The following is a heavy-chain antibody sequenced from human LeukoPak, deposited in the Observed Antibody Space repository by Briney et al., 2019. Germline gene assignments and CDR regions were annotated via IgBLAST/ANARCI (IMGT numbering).Heavy chain of an antibody. V-gene: IGHV4-39*01. CDR1: GGSISSGSYY. CDR2: MYYSGST. CDR3: ARGSGYYYGDFDF. Sequence: SETLSLTCTVSGGSISSGSYYWSWIRQPPGKGLEWIGSMYYSGSTYYNPSLKSRVTISVDTSKNQFSLKLSSVTAADTAVYYCARGSGYYYGDFDFWGQGTLVTVSS. J-gene: IGHJ4*02. D-gene: IGHD3-22*01.